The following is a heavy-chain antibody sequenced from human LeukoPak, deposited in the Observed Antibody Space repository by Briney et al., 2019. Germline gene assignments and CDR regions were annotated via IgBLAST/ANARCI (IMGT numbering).Heavy chain of an antibody. Sequence: SETLSLTCAVYGGSFSGYYWSWIRQPPGKGLEWIGSIYYSGSTYYNPSLKSRVTISVDTSKNQFSLKLSSVTAADTAVYYCARHRTGRFDYWGQGTLVTVSS. CDR3: ARHRTGRFDY. D-gene: IGHD1-14*01. J-gene: IGHJ4*02. CDR2: IYYSGST. V-gene: IGHV4-34*01. CDR1: GGSFSGYY.